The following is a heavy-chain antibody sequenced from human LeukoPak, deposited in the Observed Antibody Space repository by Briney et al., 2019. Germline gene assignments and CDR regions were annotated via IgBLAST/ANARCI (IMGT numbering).Heavy chain of an antibody. CDR1: GGSFSGYY. D-gene: IGHD3-3*01. Sequence: SETLSLTCAVYGGSFSGYYWSWIRQPPGKGLEWIGEINHSGSTNYNPSLKSRVTISVDTSKNQFSLKLSSVTAADTAVYYCARDYDFWSGYYTPDYWGQGTLVTVSS. V-gene: IGHV4-34*01. CDR3: ARDYDFWSGYYTPDY. CDR2: INHSGST. J-gene: IGHJ4*02.